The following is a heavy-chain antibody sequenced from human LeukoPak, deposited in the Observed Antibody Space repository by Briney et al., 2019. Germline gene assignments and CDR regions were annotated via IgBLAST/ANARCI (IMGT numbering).Heavy chain of an antibody. CDR3: LTVVETTIAAFDI. CDR1: GFTFSNYW. CDR2: IDANAKTT. Sequence: GGSLRLSRAASGFTFSNYWLHWVRQAPGKGLVWVSRIDANAKTTSYADSVKGRFTISTDNAKKTLYLQMNSLRVEDTAVYYCLTVVETTIAAFDILGQGTMVTVSS. D-gene: IGHD1-26*01. V-gene: IGHV3-74*01. J-gene: IGHJ3*02.